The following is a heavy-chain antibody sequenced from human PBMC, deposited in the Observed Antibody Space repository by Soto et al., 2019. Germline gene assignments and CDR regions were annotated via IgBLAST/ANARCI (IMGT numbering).Heavy chain of an antibody. J-gene: IGHJ4*02. Sequence: GESLKISCKGSGYKFTTYWIGWVRQMPGKGLEWMAIIYPDDSDSRYSPSFQGQVTISADKSISTAYLQWSSLKASDTAIYYCVATYGDYLDYWGQGTLVTVS. D-gene: IGHD4-17*01. CDR1: GYKFTTYW. CDR3: VATYGDYLDY. CDR2: IYPDDSDS. V-gene: IGHV5-51*01.